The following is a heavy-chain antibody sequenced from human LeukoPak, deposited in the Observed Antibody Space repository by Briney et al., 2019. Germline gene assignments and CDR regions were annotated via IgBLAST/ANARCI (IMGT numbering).Heavy chain of an antibody. CDR3: ARAPRRYCSSTSCYALDY. CDR2: IYHSGST. V-gene: IGHV4-30-2*01. CDR1: GGSISSGGYY. J-gene: IGHJ4*02. Sequence: PSETLSLTCTVSGGSISSGGYYWSWIRQPPGKGLEWIGYIYHSGSTYYNPSLKSRVTISVDRSKNQFSLKLSSVTAADTAVYYCARAPRRYCSSTSCYALDYWGQGTLVTVSS. D-gene: IGHD2-2*01.